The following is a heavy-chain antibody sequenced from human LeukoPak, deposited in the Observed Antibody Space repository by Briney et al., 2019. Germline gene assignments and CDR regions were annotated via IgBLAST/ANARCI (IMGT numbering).Heavy chain of an antibody. D-gene: IGHD1-26*01. Sequence: SETLSLTCTVSGGSISSYYWSWIRQPAGKGLEWIGRIYTSGSTYYNPSLKSRVTISVDTSKNQFSLKLSSVTAADTAVYYCAGERGSGSYWYAFDIWGQGTMVTVSS. CDR3: AGERGSGSYWYAFDI. J-gene: IGHJ3*02. CDR1: GGSISSYY. V-gene: IGHV4-4*07. CDR2: IYTSGST.